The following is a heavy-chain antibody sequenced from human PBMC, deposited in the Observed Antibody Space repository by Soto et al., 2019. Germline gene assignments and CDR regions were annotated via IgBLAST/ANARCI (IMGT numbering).Heavy chain of an antibody. D-gene: IGHD6-13*01. CDR3: ARTMQLVSDY. Sequence: PSETLSLTCAVYGGSFSGYYWSWIRQPPGKGLEWIGEINHSGSTNYNPSLKSRVTISVDTSKNQFSLKLSSVTAADTAVYYCARTMQLVSDYWGQGTLVTVS. V-gene: IGHV4-34*01. CDR2: INHSGST. CDR1: GGSFSGYY. J-gene: IGHJ4*02.